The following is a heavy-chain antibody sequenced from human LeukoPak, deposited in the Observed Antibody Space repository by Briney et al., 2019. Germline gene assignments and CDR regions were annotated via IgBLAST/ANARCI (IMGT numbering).Heavy chain of an antibody. J-gene: IGHJ4*02. CDR2: IRYDGSNK. CDR3: AKDYSADVVVPAAKRGIDY. V-gene: IGHV3-30*02. CDR1: GLTFSTCG. D-gene: IGHD2-2*01. Sequence: GGSLRLSCAASGLTFSTCGMHWVRQAPGKGLEWVAFIRYDGSNKYYADSVKGRFTISRDNSKNTLYLQMNSLRAEDTAVYYCAKDYSADVVVPAAKRGIDYWGQGTLVTVSS.